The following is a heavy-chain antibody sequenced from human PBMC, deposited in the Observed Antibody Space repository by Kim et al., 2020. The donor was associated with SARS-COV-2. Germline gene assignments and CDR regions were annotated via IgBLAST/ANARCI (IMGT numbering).Heavy chain of an antibody. CDR1: GFTFSSYG. J-gene: IGHJ6*02. Sequence: GGSLRLSCAASGFTFSSYGMHWVRQAPGKGLEWVAVISYDGSNKYYADSVKGRFTISRDNSKNTLYLQMNSLRAEDTAVYYCAKEVIRFLVLYGMDVWGQGTTVTVSS. CDR3: AKEVIRFLVLYGMDV. CDR2: ISYDGSNK. V-gene: IGHV3-30*18. D-gene: IGHD3-3*01.